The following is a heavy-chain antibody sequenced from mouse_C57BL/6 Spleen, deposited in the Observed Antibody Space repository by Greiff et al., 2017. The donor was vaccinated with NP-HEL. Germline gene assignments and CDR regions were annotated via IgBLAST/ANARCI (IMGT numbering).Heavy chain of an antibody. CDR2: IDPEDGDT. CDR1: GFNIKDYY. V-gene: IGHV14-1*01. J-gene: IGHJ2*01. D-gene: IGHD4-1*01. Sequence: EVQLQQSGAELVRPGASVKLSCTASGFNIKDYYMHWVKQRPEQGLEWIGRIDPEDGDTEYAPKFQGKATMTADTSSNTAYLQLSSLTSEDNAVYYCTTRGGTNLYFDYGGQGTTLTVSS. CDR3: TTRGGTNLYFDY.